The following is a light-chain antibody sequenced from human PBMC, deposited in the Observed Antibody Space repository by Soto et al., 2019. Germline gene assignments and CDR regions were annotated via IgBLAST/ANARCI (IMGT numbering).Light chain of an antibody. CDR3: QQYNSYSWT. V-gene: IGKV1-5*01. Sequence: DIQMTQSPSTLSASVGDRVTITCRASQSISSWLAWYQQKPGKAPKLLIYDASSLESGVPSRFSGSGSGTEFTLTISSLQPDDFATYYCQQYNSYSWTFGQWTNVDIK. CDR1: QSISSW. CDR2: DAS. J-gene: IGKJ1*01.